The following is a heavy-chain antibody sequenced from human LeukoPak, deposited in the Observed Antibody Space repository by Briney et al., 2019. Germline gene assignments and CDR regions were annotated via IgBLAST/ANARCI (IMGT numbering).Heavy chain of an antibody. CDR2: INANSGGT. Sequence: ASVKVSCTASGYTFTDSEIHWVRQAPGQGLEWMGWINANSGGTNYAQRFQGRVTMTRDTSMSTAYVEVRRLRSDDTAVYYCARGGFFDPWGQGTLVTVSS. V-gene: IGHV1-2*02. D-gene: IGHD2-15*01. CDR1: GYTFTDSE. J-gene: IGHJ5*02. CDR3: ARGGFFDP.